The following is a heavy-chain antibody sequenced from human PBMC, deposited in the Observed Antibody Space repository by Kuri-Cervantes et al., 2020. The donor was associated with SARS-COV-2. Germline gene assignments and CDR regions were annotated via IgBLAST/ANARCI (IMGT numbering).Heavy chain of an antibody. V-gene: IGHV4-34*01. D-gene: IGHD3-10*01. Sequence: SETLSLTCAVSGGSFSGHFWNWIRQPPGKGLEWIGEINHRETTNYNPSLKSRVTISVDTSKNQFSLKLSSVTAADTAVYYCASSLISSGSYYNVYWGQGTLVTVSS. J-gene: IGHJ4*02. CDR2: INHRETT. CDR3: ASSLISSGSYYNVY. CDR1: GGSFSGHF.